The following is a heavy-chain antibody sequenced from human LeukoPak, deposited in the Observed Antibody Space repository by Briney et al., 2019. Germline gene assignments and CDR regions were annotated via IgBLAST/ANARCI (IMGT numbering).Heavy chain of an antibody. V-gene: IGHV4-34*01. J-gene: IGHJ3*02. CDR3: ARVRVALGAFDI. CDR1: GGSFSGYY. Sequence: SETQSLTCAVYGGSFSGYYWSWIRQPPGKGLEWIGEINHSGSTNYNPSLKSRVTISVDTSKNQFSLKLSSVTAADTAVYYCARVRVALGAFDIWGQGTMVTVSS. D-gene: IGHD3-3*02. CDR2: INHSGST.